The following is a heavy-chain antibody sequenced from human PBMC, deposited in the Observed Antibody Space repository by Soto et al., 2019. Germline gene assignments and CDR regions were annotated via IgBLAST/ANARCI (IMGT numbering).Heavy chain of an antibody. Sequence: EVQLLESGGGLVQPGGSLRLSCAASGFTFSSYAMSWVRQAPGQGLEWVSAISGSGGSTYYADSVKGRFTISRDNSKNTLYLQMNSLRAEDTAVYDCAAGRGVNFYYGMDVWGQGTTVTVS. CDR2: ISGSGGST. D-gene: IGHD3-10*01. CDR1: GFTFSSYA. V-gene: IGHV3-23*01. J-gene: IGHJ6*02. CDR3: AAGRGVNFYYGMDV.